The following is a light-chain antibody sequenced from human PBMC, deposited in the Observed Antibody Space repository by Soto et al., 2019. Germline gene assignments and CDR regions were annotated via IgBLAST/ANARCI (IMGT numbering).Light chain of an antibody. Sequence: EIVMTQSPATLSVSPGERATLSCRASQSVSSNVAWYQQKPGQAPRLLIFGASTRATGIPARFSGSGSGTEFTLTISSLQSEDFATYYCQQYNSYPWTFGQGTKVEIK. V-gene: IGKV3-15*01. J-gene: IGKJ1*01. CDR2: GAS. CDR3: QQYNSYPWT. CDR1: QSVSSN.